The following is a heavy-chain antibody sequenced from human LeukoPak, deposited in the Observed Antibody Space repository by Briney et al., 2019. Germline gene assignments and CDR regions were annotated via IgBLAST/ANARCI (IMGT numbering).Heavy chain of an antibody. Sequence: SETLSLTCAVYGGSFSGYYWSWIRQPPGKGLEWIGEINHSGSTNYNPSLKSRVTISVDTSKNQFSLKLSSVTAADTAVYYCARVRNLRKTYYDILTGRGVRFYYYYYMDVWGKGTTVTISS. CDR2: INHSGST. CDR1: GGSFSGYY. J-gene: IGHJ6*03. D-gene: IGHD3-9*01. V-gene: IGHV4-34*01. CDR3: ARVRNLRKTYYDILTGRGVRFYYYYYMDV.